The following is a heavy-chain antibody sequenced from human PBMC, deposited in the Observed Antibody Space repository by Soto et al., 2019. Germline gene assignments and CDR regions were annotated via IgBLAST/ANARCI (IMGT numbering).Heavy chain of an antibody. Sequence: SETLSLTCSVSGGFISNFYWTWIRQPPGKGLEWIGVFYNSGTTNYNPSLKSRVTISVDTSKNQFSLRLRSLTVADTAVYYCGRDGSLRPTTYWGQGILVTSPQ. CDR1: GGFISNFY. V-gene: IGHV4-59*01. CDR2: FYNSGTT. CDR3: GRDGSLRPTTY. D-gene: IGHD3-10*01. J-gene: IGHJ4*02.